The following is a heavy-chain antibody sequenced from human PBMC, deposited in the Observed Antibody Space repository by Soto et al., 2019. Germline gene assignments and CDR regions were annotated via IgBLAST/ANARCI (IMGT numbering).Heavy chain of an antibody. J-gene: IGHJ4*02. V-gene: IGHV3-23*01. D-gene: IGHD2-2*02. Sequence: EVQLLDSGGDLAQPGGSLRLSCAASGFTFSNYVMSWVRQAPGTGLEWVSAISGSGGSTYYADSVKGRFTISRDNSKNTLYLQMHSLRAEDTAVYYCAKRPASINTFDYWGQGTLVTVSS. CDR1: GFTFSNYV. CDR3: AKRPASINTFDY. CDR2: ISGSGGST.